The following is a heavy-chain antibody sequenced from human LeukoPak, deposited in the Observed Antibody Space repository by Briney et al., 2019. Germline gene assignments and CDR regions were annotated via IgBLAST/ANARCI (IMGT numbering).Heavy chain of an antibody. D-gene: IGHD3-22*01. Sequence: GGSQRLSCAASGFTFSSYGMHWVRQAPGKGLEWVAVIWYDGSNKYYADSVKGRFTISRDNSKNTLYLQMNSLRAEDTAVYYCARGSYDSSGYYFPRGQKETDYWGQGTLVTVSS. CDR2: IWYDGSNK. V-gene: IGHV3-33*01. CDR1: GFTFSSYG. J-gene: IGHJ4*02. CDR3: ARGSYDSSGYYFPRGQKETDY.